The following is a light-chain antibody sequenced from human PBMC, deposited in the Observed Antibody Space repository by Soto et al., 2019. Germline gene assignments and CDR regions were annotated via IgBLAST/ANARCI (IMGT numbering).Light chain of an antibody. Sequence: IVLTQSPCTLSLSPGERATLSCRASQSLSTNSLAWYQQKPGQTPRLLIYAASTRDTDIPDRFNGSGSGTDFALTISRLEPEDFALYYCQQYDASPLTFGPGTKVDIK. CDR1: QSLSTNS. CDR3: QQYDASPLT. V-gene: IGKV3-20*01. J-gene: IGKJ3*01. CDR2: AAS.